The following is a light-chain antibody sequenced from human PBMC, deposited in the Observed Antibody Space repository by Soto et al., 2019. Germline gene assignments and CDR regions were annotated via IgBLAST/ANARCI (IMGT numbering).Light chain of an antibody. J-gene: IGLJ1*01. CDR3: SSYTSINTRACV. CDR2: XXX. V-gene: IGLV2-14*03. CDR1: SSDVGGYKY. Sequence: QSALTQPASVSGSPGQSITISCTGTSSDVGGYKYVSWYQLHPGKAPKLIIYXXXXXXXGVSXRLYGYKSGNTAPLTISGLKADDDAEYYCSSYTSINTRACVLGTGNKVTVL.